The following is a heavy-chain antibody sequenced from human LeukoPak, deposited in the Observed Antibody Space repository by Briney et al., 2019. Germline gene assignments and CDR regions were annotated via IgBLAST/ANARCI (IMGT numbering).Heavy chain of an antibody. CDR2: ISGSGGST. J-gene: IGHJ6*03. Sequence: GGCLRLSCVASGLTFSSYAVSWVRQAPGKGLEWVSAISGSGGSTYYADSVKGRFTISRDNSKNTLYLQMNSLRAEDTAVYYCAKSSYYYMDVWGKGTTVTVSS. CDR3: AKSSYYYMDV. V-gene: IGHV3-23*01. CDR1: GLTFSSYA.